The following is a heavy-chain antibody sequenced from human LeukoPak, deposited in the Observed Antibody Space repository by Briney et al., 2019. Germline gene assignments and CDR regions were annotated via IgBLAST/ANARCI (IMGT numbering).Heavy chain of an antibody. CDR2: IYSGGST. CDR3: ARLYGTFLEWSPYFDY. CDR1: VFTVSSNF. V-gene: IGHV3-53*04. Sequence: GGSLRLSCAASVFTVSSNFMSWVRQAPGKGLEWVSVIYSGGSTYYADSVKGRFTISRHNSKNTLYLQMNSLRAEDTAVYYCARLYGTFLEWSPYFDYWGQGTLVTVSS. J-gene: IGHJ4*02. D-gene: IGHD3-3*02.